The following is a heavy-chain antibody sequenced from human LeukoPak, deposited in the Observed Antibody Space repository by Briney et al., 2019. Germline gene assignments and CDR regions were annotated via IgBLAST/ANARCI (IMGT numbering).Heavy chain of an antibody. CDR3: ARESSSWYLPYYYYYYYMDV. J-gene: IGHJ6*03. V-gene: IGHV4-39*07. D-gene: IGHD6-13*01. CDR2: IYYSGST. Sequence: GSLRLSCAASGFTFSSYGMHWVRQPPGKGLEWIGSIYYSGSTYYNPSLKSRVTISVDTSKNQFSLKLSSVTAADTAVYYCARESSSWYLPYYYYYYYMDVWGKGTTVTASS. CDR1: GFTFSSYG.